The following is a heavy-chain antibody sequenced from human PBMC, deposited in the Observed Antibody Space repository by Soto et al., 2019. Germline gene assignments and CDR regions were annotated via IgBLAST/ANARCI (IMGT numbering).Heavy chain of an antibody. CDR2: ITFSGNTV. CDR1: GFPFSDSY. CDR3: ARVSWREKYGMDV. V-gene: IGHV3-11*01. J-gene: IGHJ6*02. Sequence: LRLSCAATGFPFSDSYMRWIRQAPGKGLEWISYITFSGNTVYYADSLKGRFTISRDNAKNSLYLQMNRLRAEDTAVYYCARVSWREKYGMDVWGQGTTVTVSS.